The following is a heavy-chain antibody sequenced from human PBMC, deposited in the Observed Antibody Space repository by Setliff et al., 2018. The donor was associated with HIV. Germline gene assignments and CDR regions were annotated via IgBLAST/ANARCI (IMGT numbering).Heavy chain of an antibody. CDR3: ARVRTMGSYGFYYDYMDV. D-gene: IGHD5-18*01. CDR1: GGSISSYY. J-gene: IGHJ6*03. V-gene: IGHV4-4*09. CDR2: IYTSGST. Sequence: ETLSLTCTVSGGSISSYYWSWIRQPPGKGLEWIGYIYTSGSTNYNPSLKSRVTISVDTSKNQFSLKLSYVTAADTAVYYCARVRTMGSYGFYYDYMDVWGKGTTVTVSS.